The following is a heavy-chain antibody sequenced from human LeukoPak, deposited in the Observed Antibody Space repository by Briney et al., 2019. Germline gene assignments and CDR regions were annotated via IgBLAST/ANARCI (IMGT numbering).Heavy chain of an antibody. CDR3: AREKTYYDILTGYYIGDAFDI. J-gene: IGHJ3*02. CDR2: IYYSGST. V-gene: IGHV4-31*03. Sequence: SQTLSLTCTVPGGSISSGGYYWSWIRQHPGKGLEWIGYIYYSGSTYYNPSLKSRVTISVDTSKNQFSLKLSSVTAADTAVYYCAREKTYYDILTGYYIGDAFDIWGQGTMVTVSS. D-gene: IGHD3-9*01. CDR1: GGSISSGGYY.